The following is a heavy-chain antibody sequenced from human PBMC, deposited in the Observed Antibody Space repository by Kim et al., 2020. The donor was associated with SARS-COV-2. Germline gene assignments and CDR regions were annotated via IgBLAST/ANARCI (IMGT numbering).Heavy chain of an antibody. J-gene: IGHJ5*02. CDR2: VNAGNGNT. CDR1: GFSFTDYG. V-gene: IGHV1-3*01. CDR3: ARRQKPYGSAAEGWFDP. D-gene: IGHD3-10*01. Sequence: ASVKVSCRTSGFSFTDYGIHWVRQAPGQSLEWMGWVNAGNGNTKYSQNFQGRLTIRRDTVASTTYMELSSLKSEDTAIYYCARRQKPYGSAAEGWFDPWGRGTLVTVSS.